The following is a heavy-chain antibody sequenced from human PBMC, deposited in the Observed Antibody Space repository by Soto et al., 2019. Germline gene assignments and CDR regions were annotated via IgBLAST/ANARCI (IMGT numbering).Heavy chain of an antibody. V-gene: IGHV2-5*02. CDR2: IYWDNDK. Sequence: QITLKESGPTLVKPTQTLTLTCTFSGFSLRTSGVGVGWIRQPPGKALEWLALIYWDNDKRYRPSLRSRLTTTKDTSKNQVVLTVANVDPVDTATYYCALTYETSWRNFGYWAQGILVTVSS. D-gene: IGHD3-22*01. CDR3: ALTYETSWRNFGY. J-gene: IGHJ4*02. CDR1: GFSLRTSGVG.